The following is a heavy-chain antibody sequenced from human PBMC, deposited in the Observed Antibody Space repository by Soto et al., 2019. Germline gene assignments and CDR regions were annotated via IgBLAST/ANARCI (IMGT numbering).Heavy chain of an antibody. J-gene: IGHJ3*02. D-gene: IGHD3-10*01. CDR1: GYTFTSYA. CDR2: INAGNGNT. CDR3: ARSLWFGELASAFDI. V-gene: IGHV1-3*01. Sequence: GASVKVSCKACGYTFTSYAMHWVRQAPGQRLEWMGWINAGNGNTKYSQKFQGRVTITRDTSASTAYMELSSLRSEDTAVYYCARSLWFGELASAFDIWGQGTMVTVSS.